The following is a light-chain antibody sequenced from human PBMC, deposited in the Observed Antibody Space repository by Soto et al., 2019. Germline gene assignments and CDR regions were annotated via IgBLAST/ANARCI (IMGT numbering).Light chain of an antibody. Sequence: MVFTHSPGTLSLSPGGRATRSCRSSQSVSNNYLAWYQQKPGQAPRLLIYGASNRATGIPDRFSGSGSGTDFTLTISRLEPEDFAVYYCQQYGSSGTFGQGTKVDIK. V-gene: IGKV3-20*01. CDR2: GAS. J-gene: IGKJ1*01. CDR1: QSVSNNY. CDR3: QQYGSSGT.